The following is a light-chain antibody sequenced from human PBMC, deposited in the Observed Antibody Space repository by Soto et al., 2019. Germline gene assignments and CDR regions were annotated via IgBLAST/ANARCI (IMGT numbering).Light chain of an antibody. V-gene: IGKV3-11*01. J-gene: IGKJ5*01. CDR1: QSVSRY. CDR3: QQRTNWPSGN. Sequence: EIVLTQSPATLSLSPGERATLSCRASQSVSRYLAWYQQKPGQAPRLLIYDASNRATGIPARFSGSGSGTDFTLTISSLEPEDFAVYYCQQRTNWPSGNFGQGTRLENK. CDR2: DAS.